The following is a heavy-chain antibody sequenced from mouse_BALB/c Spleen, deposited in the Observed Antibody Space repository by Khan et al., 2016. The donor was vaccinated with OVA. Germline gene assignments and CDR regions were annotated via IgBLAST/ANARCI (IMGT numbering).Heavy chain of an antibody. D-gene: IGHD2-14*01. J-gene: IGHJ4*01. CDR1: GYTFTDYY. V-gene: IGHV1-26*01. Sequence: VQLQQSGPELAKPGASVKMSCKASGYTFTDYYMTWVKQSHGKSLEWIGDINPDNGDTVYNQKFKGKATLTVDKSSSTAYMQFNSLTSDDSAVYYCARWIRYDVGMDYWGPGTSGTVSS. CDR3: ARWIRYDVGMDY. CDR2: INPDNGDT.